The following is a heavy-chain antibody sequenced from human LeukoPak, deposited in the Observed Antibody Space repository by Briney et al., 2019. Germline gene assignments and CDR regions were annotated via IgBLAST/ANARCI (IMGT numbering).Heavy chain of an antibody. J-gene: IGHJ4*02. D-gene: IGHD3-3*01. CDR1: GFTFSSYS. CDR2: ISSSSSTI. Sequence: GGSLRLSCAASGFTFSSYSMNWVRQAPGKGLEWVSYISSSSSTIYYADSVKGRFTISRDNAKNSLYLQMNSLRAEDTAVYYCAREPFWSGYFANLHFDYWGQGTLVTVSS. V-gene: IGHV3-48*01. CDR3: AREPFWSGYFANLHFDY.